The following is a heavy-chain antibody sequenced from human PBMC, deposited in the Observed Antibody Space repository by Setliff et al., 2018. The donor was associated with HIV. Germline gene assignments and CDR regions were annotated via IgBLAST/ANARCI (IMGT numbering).Heavy chain of an antibody. Sequence: SVKVSCKASGGTFSSYVISWVRQAPGQGLEWMGGIIPILGIANYAQKFQGRVTITADESTSTAYMELSSLRSEDTAVYYCARIVRPSYYYYYYMDVWGKGTTVTVSS. CDR1: GGTFSSYV. J-gene: IGHJ6*03. CDR3: ARIVRPSYYYYYYMDV. CDR2: IIPILGIA. D-gene: IGHD3-10*02. V-gene: IGHV1-69*10.